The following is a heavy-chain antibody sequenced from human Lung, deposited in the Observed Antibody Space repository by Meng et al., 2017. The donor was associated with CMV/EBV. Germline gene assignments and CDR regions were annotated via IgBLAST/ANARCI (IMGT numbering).Heavy chain of an antibody. V-gene: IGHV5-51*01. CDR1: GYSFTSYW. J-gene: IGHJ3*02. Sequence: SXXGSGYSFTSYWIGWVRQMPGKGLEWMGIIYPGDSDIRYSPSFQGQVTISADKSISTAYLQWSSLKASDTAMYYCARQIGNAAHDAFDIWGQGTMVTVSS. CDR3: ARQIGNAAHDAFDI. D-gene: IGHD2-15*01. CDR2: IYPGDSDI.